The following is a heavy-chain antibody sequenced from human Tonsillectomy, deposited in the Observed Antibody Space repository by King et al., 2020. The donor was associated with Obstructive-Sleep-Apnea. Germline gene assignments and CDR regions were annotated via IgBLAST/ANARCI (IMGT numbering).Heavy chain of an antibody. CDR1: GFTFDDYG. J-gene: IGHJ6*02. CDR3: ARDDSSSWNYYYGMDV. Sequence: VQLVESGGGVVRPGGSLRLSCAASGFTFDDYGMSGVRQAPGKGLEWVSGINWNGGSTGYADSVKGRFTISRDNAKNSLYLQMNSLRAEDTALYHCARDDSSSWNYYYGMDVWGQGTTVTVSS. V-gene: IGHV3-20*01. D-gene: IGHD6-13*01. CDR2: INWNGGST.